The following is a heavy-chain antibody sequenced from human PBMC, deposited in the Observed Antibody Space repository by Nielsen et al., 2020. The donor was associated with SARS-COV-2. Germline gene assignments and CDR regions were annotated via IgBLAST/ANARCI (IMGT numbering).Heavy chain of an antibody. Sequence: GESLKISCKGSGYSFTSNWITWVRQVPGKGLEWVGRIDPSDSYTNYSPSFQGHVTISVDRAISTAFLQWSSLRASDSAMYYCARPASGTYQNPDSWSQGTLVTVTS. D-gene: IGHD1-26*01. CDR2: IDPSDSYT. J-gene: IGHJ4*02. CDR1: GYSFTSNW. V-gene: IGHV5-10-1*01. CDR3: ARPASGTYQNPDS.